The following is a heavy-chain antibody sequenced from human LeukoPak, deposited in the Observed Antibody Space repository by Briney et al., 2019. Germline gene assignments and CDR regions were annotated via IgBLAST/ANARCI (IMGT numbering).Heavy chain of an antibody. CDR1: GFTFDDYA. CDR3: TNAAGSCSGGRCFDYFDY. V-gene: IGHV3-9*03. D-gene: IGHD2-15*01. Sequence: GRSLRLSCVASGFTFDDYAMHWVRQAPGKGLDWVSGISWNRGSIGYADSGKGRFTISRDNAKTSLYLEMNSLRAEAMALYYCTNAAGSCSGGRCFDYFDYWGQGTLVPVSS. J-gene: IGHJ4*02. CDR2: ISWNRGSI.